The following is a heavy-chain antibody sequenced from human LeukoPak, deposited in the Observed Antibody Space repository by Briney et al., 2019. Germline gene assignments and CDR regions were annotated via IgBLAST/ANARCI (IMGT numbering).Heavy chain of an antibody. J-gene: IGHJ4*02. CDR2: FHHSGRT. V-gene: IGHV4-34*01. D-gene: IGHD6-19*01. CDR3: ARGLSSGWVDY. Sequence: SETLSLTCAVFGGSFTTYCWTWIRQPPGKGLEWIGEFHHSGRTNYKPSLRSRVTISLDTSKNQFSLNLRSVTAADTAVYYCARGLSSGWVDYWGQGTLVTVSS. CDR1: GGSFTTYC.